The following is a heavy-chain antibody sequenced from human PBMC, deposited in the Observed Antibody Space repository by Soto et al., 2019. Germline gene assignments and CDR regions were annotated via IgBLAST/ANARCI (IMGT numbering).Heavy chain of an antibody. CDR2: ISYDGSNK. CDR3: ARSRSAAAFRRGAYYFDY. D-gene: IGHD6-13*01. J-gene: IGHJ4*02. Sequence: QVQLVESGGGVVQPGRSLRLSCAASGFTFSSYAMHWVRQAPGKGLEWVAVISYDGSNKYYADSVKGRFTISRDNSKNTXXLQMNSLRAEDTAVYYCARSRSAAAFRRGAYYFDYWGQGTLVTVSS. V-gene: IGHV3-30-3*01. CDR1: GFTFSSYA.